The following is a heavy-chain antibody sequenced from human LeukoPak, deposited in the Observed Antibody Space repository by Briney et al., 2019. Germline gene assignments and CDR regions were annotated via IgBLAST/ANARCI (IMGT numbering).Heavy chain of an antibody. CDR3: ARALSWTTDSYYYMDV. CDR2: MNPNSGNT. V-gene: IGHV1-8*01. J-gene: IGHJ6*03. CDR1: GYAFTSYD. Sequence: ASVKVSCKASGYAFTSYDINWVRQATGQGLEWMGWMNPNSGNTGYAQKFQGRVTMTKNTSITTAYMELSSLRSEDTAVYYCARALSWTTDSYYYMDVWGKGTTVTVSS. D-gene: IGHD3/OR15-3a*01.